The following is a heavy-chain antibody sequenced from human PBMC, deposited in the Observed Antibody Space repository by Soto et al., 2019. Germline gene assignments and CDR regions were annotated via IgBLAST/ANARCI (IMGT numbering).Heavy chain of an antibody. CDR2: IIPYSGYT. V-gene: IGHV1-18*01. CDR3: DREASVLIPAAQPSRFDS. D-gene: IGHD2-8*01. Sequence: SXKVSFVASGYTXSIYGNDLVREAPRQGLEWVGWIIPYSGYTHSAQKFHGRLTLTTDTAASTAYMELMILRSADTALYYCDREASVLIPAAQPSRFDSWGQAILGTVSS. CDR1: GYTXSIYG. J-gene: IGHJ4*02.